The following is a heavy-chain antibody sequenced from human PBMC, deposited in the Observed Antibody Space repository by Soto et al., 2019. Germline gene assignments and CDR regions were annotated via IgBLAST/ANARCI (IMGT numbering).Heavy chain of an antibody. J-gene: IGHJ4*02. Sequence: GGSLRLSCAASGFTFSSYAMSWVRQAPGKGLEWVSAISGSGGSTYYAESVKGRFTISRDNSKNTLYLQMNSLRSEDTAVYYCAKGGSWFGELLSYYFDYGGQGTLVTVPS. D-gene: IGHD3-10*01. CDR1: GFTFSSYA. V-gene: IGHV3-23*01. CDR3: AKGGSWFGELLSYYFDY. CDR2: ISGSGGST.